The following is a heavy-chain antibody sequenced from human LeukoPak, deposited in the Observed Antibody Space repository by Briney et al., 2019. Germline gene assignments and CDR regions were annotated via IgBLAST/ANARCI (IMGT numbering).Heavy chain of an antibody. J-gene: IGHJ6*04. D-gene: IGHD3-10*02. CDR2: ISSSGSTI. V-gene: IGHV3-48*03. CDR1: GFTFSSYE. CDR3: AELGITMIGGV. Sequence: GGSLRLSCAASGFTFSSYEMNWVRQAPGKGLEWVSYISSSGSTIYYADSAKGRFTISRDNAKNSLYLQMNSLRAEDTAVYYCAELGITMIGGVWGKGTAVTISS.